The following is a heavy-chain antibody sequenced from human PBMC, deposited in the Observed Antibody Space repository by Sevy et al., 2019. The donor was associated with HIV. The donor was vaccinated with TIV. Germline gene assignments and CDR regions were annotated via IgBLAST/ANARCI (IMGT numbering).Heavy chain of an antibody. CDR3: ARGHSGSFDY. CDR2: IKQDESEK. J-gene: IGHJ4*02. Sequence: GGSLRLSCAASGFSFSSYWMHWVRQAPGKGLEWVANIKQDESEKYYAASVKGRFTISRDNAKNSVYLQMNSLRPEDTAIYYCARGHSGSFDYRGQGTLVTVSS. CDR1: GFSFSSYW. V-gene: IGHV3-7*03. D-gene: IGHD3-22*01.